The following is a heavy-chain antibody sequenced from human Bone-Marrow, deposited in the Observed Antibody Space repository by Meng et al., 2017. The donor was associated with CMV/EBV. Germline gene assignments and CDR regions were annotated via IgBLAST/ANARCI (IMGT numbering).Heavy chain of an antibody. V-gene: IGHV3-73*01. CDR1: GFTFSGFG. D-gene: IGHD6-13*01. Sequence: GESLKISCATSGFTFSGFGIHWVRQASGKGLEWVGRIRSKANSYATAYAASVKGRFTISRDDSKNTAYLQMNSLRAEDTAVYYCAKSWDGMDVWGQGTTVTVSS. J-gene: IGHJ6*02. CDR2: IRSKANSYAT. CDR3: AKSWDGMDV.